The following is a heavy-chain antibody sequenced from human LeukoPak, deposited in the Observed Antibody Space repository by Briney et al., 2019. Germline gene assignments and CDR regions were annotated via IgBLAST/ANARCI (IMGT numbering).Heavy chain of an antibody. J-gene: IGHJ4*02. CDR3: ARDGGYSSSWSKTGLDY. D-gene: IGHD6-13*01. CDR1: GFTLSSYS. Sequence: KTGGSLRLSCAASGFTLSSYSMNWVRQAPGKGLEWVSSISSSSSYIYYADSVKGRFTISRDNAKNSLYLQMNSLRAEDTAVYYCARDGGYSSSWSKTGLDYWGQGTLVTVSS. CDR2: ISSSSSYI. V-gene: IGHV3-21*01.